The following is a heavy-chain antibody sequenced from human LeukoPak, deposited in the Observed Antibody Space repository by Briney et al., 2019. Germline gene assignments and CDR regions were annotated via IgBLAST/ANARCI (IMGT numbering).Heavy chain of an antibody. CDR2: ISSSSSYI. J-gene: IGHJ3*02. CDR1: GFTFSSYS. V-gene: IGHV3-21*01. CDR3: ARERVTTTAFDI. D-gene: IGHD5-12*01. Sequence: GGSLRLSCAASGFTFSSYSMNWVRQAPGKGLEWVSSISSSSSYIYYADSVKGRFTTPRDNAKNSLYLQMNSLRAEDTAVYYCARERVTTTAFDIWGQGTMVTVS.